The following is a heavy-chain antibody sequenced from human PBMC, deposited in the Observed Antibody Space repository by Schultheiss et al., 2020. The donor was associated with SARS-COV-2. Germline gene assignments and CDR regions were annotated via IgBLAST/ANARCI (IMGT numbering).Heavy chain of an antibody. CDR2: IYYSGAT. CDR3: AHTNGWFTFDY. D-gene: IGHD3-10*01. V-gene: IGHV4-39*01. Sequence: SETLSLTCTVSGGSISSGYYWGWIRQPPGKGLEWIGSIYYSGATDYNPSLKSRGAISINTSRNEFSLKLSSVTAADTAVYYCAHTNGWFTFDYWGQGTLVTVSS. J-gene: IGHJ4*02. CDR1: GGSISSGYY.